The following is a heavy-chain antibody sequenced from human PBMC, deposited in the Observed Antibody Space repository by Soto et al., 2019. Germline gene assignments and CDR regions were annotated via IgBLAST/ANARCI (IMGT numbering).Heavy chain of an antibody. D-gene: IGHD6-25*01. J-gene: IGHJ4*02. CDR1: GGSISNGNW. Sequence: QVQLQESGPGLVKPSETLPLTCAVSGGSISNGNWWSWVRQPPGKGLEWIGAIYHSGRTNYNPSLKSRVSISVDTSKNQFDLKLTSVTAADTAIYYCARAAAYCLASWGQGTLVTVAS. CDR3: ARAAAYCLAS. CDR2: IYHSGRT. V-gene: IGHV4-4*02.